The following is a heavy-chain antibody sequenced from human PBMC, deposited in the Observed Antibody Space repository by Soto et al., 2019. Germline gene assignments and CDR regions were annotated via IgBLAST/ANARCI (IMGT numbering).Heavy chain of an antibody. CDR2: ITENGGDT. CDR1: GFTFSSYA. V-gene: IGHV3-23*01. Sequence: PGSSLRLSCAASGFTFSSYAMTWVRQAPGKGLEWVSAITENGGDTYYADSVKGRFTISRDNSKKTLYLQMNSLRAEDTEVFYCAKGRNGVYVWAQGTTVTVSS. J-gene: IGHJ6*02. CDR3: AKGRNGVYV.